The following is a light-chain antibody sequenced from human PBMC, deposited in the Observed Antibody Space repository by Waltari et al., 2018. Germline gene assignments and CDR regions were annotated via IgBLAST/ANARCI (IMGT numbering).Light chain of an antibody. CDR3: QQYHSTPFT. CDR1: QNVDRY. J-gene: IGKJ3*01. Sequence: TQMTQSPSSLSASVGDRVSITCRASQNVDRYLNWYQQKTGTAPRLLVSGASSLQSGVPSRFSGGGSGTDFTLTISSLQAEDVAVYYCQQYHSTPFTFGPGTKVDIK. CDR2: GAS. V-gene: IGKV1-39*01.